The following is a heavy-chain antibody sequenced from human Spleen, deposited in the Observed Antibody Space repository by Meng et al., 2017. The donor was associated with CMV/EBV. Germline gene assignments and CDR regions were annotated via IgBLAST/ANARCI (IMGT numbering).Heavy chain of an antibody. Sequence: GGSLRLSCAASEFTFKTYAMSWVRQAPGKGLEWVSVFYPNSNNTYYADSLRGRFATSKDHSKNPLYLQMNSLRAEDTAIYYCARGEGDTIVVPAAMSWFDPWGQGTLVTVSS. CDR3: ARGEGDTIVVPAAMSWFDP. V-gene: IGHV3-23*03. D-gene: IGHD2-2*01. CDR2: FYPNSNNT. J-gene: IGHJ5*02. CDR1: EFTFKTYA.